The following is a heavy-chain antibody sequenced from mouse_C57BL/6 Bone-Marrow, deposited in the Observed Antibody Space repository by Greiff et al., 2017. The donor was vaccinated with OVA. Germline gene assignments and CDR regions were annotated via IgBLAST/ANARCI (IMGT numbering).Heavy chain of an antibody. V-gene: IGHV14-3*01. CDR3: ARGNFGSSFYAMDY. D-gene: IGHD1-1*01. J-gene: IGHJ4*01. CDR2: IDPANDNT. Sequence: VQLKQPVAELVRPGASVKLSCTASGFNIKNTYMHWVKQRPEQGLEWIGRIDPANDNTKYAPKFQGKATMTADTSSNTAYLQLSSLSSEDTAVYCCARGNFGSSFYAMDYWGQGTSVTVSS. CDR1: GFNIKNTY.